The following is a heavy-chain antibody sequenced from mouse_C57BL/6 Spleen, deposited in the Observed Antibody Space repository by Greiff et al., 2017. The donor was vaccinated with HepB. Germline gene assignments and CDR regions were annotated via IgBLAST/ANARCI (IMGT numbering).Heavy chain of an antibody. D-gene: IGHD2-4*01. J-gene: IGHJ3*01. CDR3: TTDYDYDEGPWFAY. CDR2: IDPENGDT. Sequence: VQLQQSGAELVRPGASVKLSCTASGFNIKDDYMHWVKQRPEQGLEWIGWIDPENGDTEYATKFQGKATITADTSSNTAYLQLSSLTSEDTAVYYCTTDYDYDEGPWFAYWGQGTLVTVSA. CDR1: GFNIKDDY. V-gene: IGHV14-4*01.